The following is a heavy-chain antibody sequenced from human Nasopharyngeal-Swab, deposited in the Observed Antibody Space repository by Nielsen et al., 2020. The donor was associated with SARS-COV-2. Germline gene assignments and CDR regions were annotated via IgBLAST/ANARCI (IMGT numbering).Heavy chain of an antibody. V-gene: IGHV4-59*08. Sequence: GSLRLSCTVSGGPMSNFHWSWIRLSPGKGLEWIGYVYDSGSTKYNPSLNSRVTISVDTSKTQFSLKVRSVTAADTAVYFCARRLGLRAPFDYWGQGTLVTVSS. CDR2: VYDSGST. D-gene: IGHD5/OR15-5a*01. J-gene: IGHJ4*02. CDR3: ARRLGLRAPFDY. CDR1: GGPMSNFH.